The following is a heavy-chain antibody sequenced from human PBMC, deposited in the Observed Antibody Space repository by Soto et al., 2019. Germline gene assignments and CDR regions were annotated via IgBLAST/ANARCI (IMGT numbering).Heavy chain of an antibody. CDR2: IYYSGST. J-gene: IGHJ6*02. D-gene: IGHD6-13*01. V-gene: IGHV4-59*01. CDR1: GGSISSYY. Sequence: KPSETLSLTCTVSGGSISSYYWSWIRQPPGKGLEWIGYIYYSGSTNYNPSLKSRVTISVDTSKNQFSLKLSSVTAADTAVYYCARAIVAAAGRGGFSGYYYYGMDVWGQGTTVTVSS. CDR3: ARAIVAAAGRGGFSGYYYYGMDV.